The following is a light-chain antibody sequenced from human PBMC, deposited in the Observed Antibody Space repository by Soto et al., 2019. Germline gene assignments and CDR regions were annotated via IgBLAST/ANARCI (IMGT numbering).Light chain of an antibody. CDR2: QIS. V-gene: IGKV2-24*01. J-gene: IGKJ1*01. CDR3: MQASQLRK. CDR1: ESLVHSDGKTY. Sequence: IVLTQTPLSSAVTLGQPASFSCGSSESLVHSDGKTYLGWLHLRPGQPPRLLIYQISRRPPGVPDRFSGSGAGTNFTLKISRVEPEDVGIFYCMQASQLRKFGQGTKVDIK.